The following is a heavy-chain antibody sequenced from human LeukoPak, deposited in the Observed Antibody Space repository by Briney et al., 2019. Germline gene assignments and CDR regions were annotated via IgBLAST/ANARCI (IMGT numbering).Heavy chain of an antibody. D-gene: IGHD2/OR15-2a*01. J-gene: IGHJ4*02. V-gene: IGHV3-23*01. Sequence: GGSLRLSCAVSGFTFSNYGMSWVRQAPGKGLEWVSVISSSGDSTYYADSVKGRFTISRDNSKDTLYLQMNGLRAEDTAIYYCAKDDGNNAKLLLDYWGQGTLVTVSS. CDR2: ISSSGDST. CDR3: AKDDGNNAKLLLDY. CDR1: GFTFSNYG.